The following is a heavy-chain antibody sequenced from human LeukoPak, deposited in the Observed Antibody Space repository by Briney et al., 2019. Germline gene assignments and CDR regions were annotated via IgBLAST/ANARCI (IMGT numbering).Heavy chain of an antibody. V-gene: IGHV1-69*13. CDR2: IIPIFGTA. CDR1: GGTFSSYA. Sequence: ASVKVSCKASGGTFSSYAISWVRQAPGQGLEWMGGIIPIFGTANYAQKFQGRVTITADESTSTAHMELSSLRSEDTAVYYCARGRSWNYLLDYWGQGTLVTVSS. D-gene: IGHD1-7*01. J-gene: IGHJ4*02. CDR3: ARGRSWNYLLDY.